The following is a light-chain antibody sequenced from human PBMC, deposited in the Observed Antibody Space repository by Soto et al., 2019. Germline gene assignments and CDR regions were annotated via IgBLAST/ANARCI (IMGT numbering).Light chain of an antibody. CDR1: QSISSY. CDR3: QQSYSTLWT. J-gene: IGKJ1*01. V-gene: IGKV1-39*01. Sequence: DIQMTQSPSSLSASVGDRVTITCRARQSISSYLNWYQQKPGKAPKLLIYAASSLQSGVPSRFSGSGSVTDFTLTISSLQPEEFATYYCQQSYSTLWTFGQGTKVEIK. CDR2: AAS.